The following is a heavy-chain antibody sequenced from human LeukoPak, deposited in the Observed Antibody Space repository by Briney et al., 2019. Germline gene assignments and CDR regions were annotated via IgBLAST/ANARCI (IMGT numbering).Heavy chain of an antibody. CDR2: MNPNSGNT. Sequence: GASVKVSCKASGYTFTSYDINWVRQATGQGLEWMGWMNPNSGNTGYAQKFQGRVTITRNTSISTAYMELSSLRSEDTAVYYCARGYYYGSEHYYYYYMDVWGKGTTVTVSS. J-gene: IGHJ6*03. CDR1: GYTFTSYD. V-gene: IGHV1-8*03. CDR3: ARGYYYGSEHYYYYYMDV. D-gene: IGHD3-10*01.